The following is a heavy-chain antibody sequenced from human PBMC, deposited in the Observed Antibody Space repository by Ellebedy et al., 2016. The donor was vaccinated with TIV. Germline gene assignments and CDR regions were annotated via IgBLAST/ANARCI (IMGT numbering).Heavy chain of an antibody. CDR2: ISGSSTYI. Sequence: GGSLRLSCAASGFTFSTYSMNWVRQAPGKGLEWVSSISGSSTYINYSDSVKGRFTISRDNSKNTLYLQMNSLRAEDTAVYYCARRGDYLGYYYYGVDVWGQGTTVTVSS. J-gene: IGHJ6*02. CDR1: GFTFSTYS. V-gene: IGHV3-21*01. CDR3: ARRGDYLGYYYYGVDV. D-gene: IGHD4-17*01.